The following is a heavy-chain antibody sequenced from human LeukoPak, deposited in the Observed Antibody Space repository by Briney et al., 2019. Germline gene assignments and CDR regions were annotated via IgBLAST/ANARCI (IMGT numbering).Heavy chain of an antibody. CDR1: GFTFSSYS. V-gene: IGHV3-21*01. CDR3: AKDLSKGLLYRRGMYYFDY. D-gene: IGHD3-3*01. Sequence: GGSLRLSCAASGFTFSSYSMNWVRQAPGKGLEWVSSIGSSSSYIYYADSVKGRFTISRDNAKNSLYLQMNSLRAEDTAVYYCAKDLSKGLLYRRGMYYFDYWGQGTLVTVSS. J-gene: IGHJ4*02. CDR2: IGSSSSYI.